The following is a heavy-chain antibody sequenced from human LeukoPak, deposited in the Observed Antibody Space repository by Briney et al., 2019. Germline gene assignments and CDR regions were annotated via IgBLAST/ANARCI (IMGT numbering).Heavy chain of an antibody. D-gene: IGHD2-2*01. CDR2: IRSKANSYAT. V-gene: IGHV3-73*01. CDR3: TTFPGRYCSSTSCEGIYFDY. CDR1: GFTFSGSA. Sequence: QPGGSLKLSCAASGFTFSGSAMHWVRQASGKGLEWVGRIRSKANSYATAYAVSVKGRFTISRDDSKNTAYLQMNSLKTEDTAVYYCTTFPGRYCSSTSCEGIYFDYWGQGTLVTVSS. J-gene: IGHJ4*02.